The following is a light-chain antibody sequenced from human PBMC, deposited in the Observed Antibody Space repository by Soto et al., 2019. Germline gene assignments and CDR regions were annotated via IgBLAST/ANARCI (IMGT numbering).Light chain of an antibody. Sequence: IQMTQSPSTLSSSVGDRVTINCRASQGIRNDLGWYQQKPGKAPKLLIYAASSLQSGVPSRFSGSGSGTDFTLTISSLQPEDFATYYCLQDYNYPLTFGGGTKVDIK. J-gene: IGKJ4*01. V-gene: IGKV1-6*01. CDR3: LQDYNYPLT. CDR1: QGIRND. CDR2: AAS.